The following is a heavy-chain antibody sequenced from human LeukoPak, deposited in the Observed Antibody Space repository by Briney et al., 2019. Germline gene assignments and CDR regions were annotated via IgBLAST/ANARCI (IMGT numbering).Heavy chain of an antibody. J-gene: IGHJ5*02. Sequence: PGGSLRLSCAASGFTFSSYGMHWVRQAPGKGLEWVSYIGSSGSAIYYADSVKGRLTISRDNAKNSLYLQMNSLRAEDTAVYYCARVSAIVGATWGFDPWGQGILVTVSS. CDR3: ARVSAIVGATWGFDP. CDR2: IGSSGSAI. V-gene: IGHV3-48*01. CDR1: GFTFSSYG. D-gene: IGHD1-26*01.